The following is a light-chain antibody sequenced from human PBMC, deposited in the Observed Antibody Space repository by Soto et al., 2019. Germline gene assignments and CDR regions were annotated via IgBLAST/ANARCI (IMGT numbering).Light chain of an antibody. CDR2: DAS. J-gene: IGKJ5*01. Sequence: NVLSVSPVTLSLSKGERATLSCSASQSVRTYLAWYQVKPGQAPRLLIYDASRRASGVPARFSGSGSGTDFTLTISSLEPEDFALYYCHQRNAWPPITFGQGTRLEIK. CDR1: QSVRTY. V-gene: IGKV3-11*01. CDR3: HQRNAWPPIT.